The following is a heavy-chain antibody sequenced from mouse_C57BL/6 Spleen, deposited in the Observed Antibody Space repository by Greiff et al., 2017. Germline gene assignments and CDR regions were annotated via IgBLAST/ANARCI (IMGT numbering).Heavy chain of an antibody. J-gene: IGHJ1*03. Sequence: QVQLQQSGAELVKPGASVKLSCKASGYTFTEYTIHWVKQRSGQGLEWIGWVYPGSGSITYNEKFKVKATFTADKSSSTVYMELSSMTSDDSAVYFCARHEGSSRGYFDVWGTGTTVTVSS. V-gene: IGHV1-62-2*01. CDR1: GYTFTEYT. CDR3: ARHEGSSRGYFDV. CDR2: VYPGSGSI.